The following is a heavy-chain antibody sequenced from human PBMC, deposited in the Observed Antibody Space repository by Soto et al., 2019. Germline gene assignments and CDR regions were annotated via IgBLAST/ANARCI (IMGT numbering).Heavy chain of an antibody. CDR2: LLPIFGTE. V-gene: IGHV1-69*12. CDR1: GGTFSRYA. D-gene: IGHD1-7*01. J-gene: IGHJ6*02. CDR3: ASQMGVTRTYESYYGTDV. Sequence: QVQLVQSGAEVKKPGSSVKVSCKASGGTFSRYAISWVRQASGQGLEWMGGLLPIFGTENSAQNFMGRVTITADEYTSTTYMDRSSLRSVDRAVYYCASQMGVTRTYESYYGTDVWGQGTTVTVSS.